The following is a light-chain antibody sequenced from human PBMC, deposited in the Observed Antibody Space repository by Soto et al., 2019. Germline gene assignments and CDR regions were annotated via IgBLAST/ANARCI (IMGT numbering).Light chain of an antibody. V-gene: IGLV2-14*01. CDR3: SSYRSSSTPSV. CDR2: DVS. CDR1: SSDVGGYNY. Sequence: QSVLTQPASVSGSPGQSITISFTGTSSDVGGYNYVSWYQQHPGKAPKLMIYDVSNRPSGVSNRFSGSKSGNTASLTISGLQAEDEADYYCSSYRSSSTPSVFGTGTKVTVL. J-gene: IGLJ1*01.